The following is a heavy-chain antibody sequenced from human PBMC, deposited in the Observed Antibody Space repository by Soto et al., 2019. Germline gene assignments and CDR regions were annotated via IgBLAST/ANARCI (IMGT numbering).Heavy chain of an antibody. Sequence: GASVKVSCKASGYTFTTYAIHWVRQAPGQRLEWMGWINTGDGNTKYSQNFQGRVTITRDTSATTAYMELSSLRSEDTAVYYCARDRSYLNYWGQGTLVTVS. V-gene: IGHV1-3*04. CDR3: ARDRSYLNY. CDR2: INTGDGNT. J-gene: IGHJ4*02. CDR1: GYTFTTYA.